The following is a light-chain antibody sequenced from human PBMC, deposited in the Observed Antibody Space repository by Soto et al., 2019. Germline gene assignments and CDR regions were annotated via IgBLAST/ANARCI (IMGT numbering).Light chain of an antibody. V-gene: IGLV2-14*03. Sequence: ALTQPASVSGSPGQSITISCTGTSSDVGGYNYVSWYQQHPGKAPKLMIYDVSNRPSGVSNRFSGSKSGSTASLTISGLQAEDEADYYCSSYTSSSTVVFGGGTKLTVL. CDR1: SSDVGGYNY. CDR3: SSYTSSSTVV. J-gene: IGLJ2*01. CDR2: DVS.